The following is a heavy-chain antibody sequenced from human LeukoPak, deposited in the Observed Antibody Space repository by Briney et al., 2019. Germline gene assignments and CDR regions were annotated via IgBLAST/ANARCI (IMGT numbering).Heavy chain of an antibody. V-gene: IGHV3-30*18. J-gene: IGHJ3*02. CDR2: ISYDGSNK. CDR3: AKDSGIAVAGTLRAFDI. Sequence: GRSLRLSCAASGFTFSSYGMHWVRQAPGKGLEWVAVISYDGSNKYFADSVKGRFTISRDNPKNTLYLQMNSLRAEDTAVYYCAKDSGIAVAGTLRAFDIWGQGTMVTVSS. CDR1: GFTFSSYG. D-gene: IGHD6-19*01.